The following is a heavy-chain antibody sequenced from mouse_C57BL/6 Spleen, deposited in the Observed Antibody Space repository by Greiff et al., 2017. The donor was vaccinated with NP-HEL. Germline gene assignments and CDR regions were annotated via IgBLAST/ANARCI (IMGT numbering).Heavy chain of an antibody. D-gene: IGHD2-1*01. V-gene: IGHV1-80*01. CDR3: ARKGGNYYGNYDFDY. CDR2: IYPGDGDT. J-gene: IGHJ2*01. Sequence: QVQLQQSGAELVKPGASVKISCKASGYAFSSYWMNWVKQRPGKGLEWIGQIYPGDGDTNYNGKFKGKATLTADKSSSTAYMQLSSLTSEDSAVYFCARKGGNYYGNYDFDYWGQGTTLTVSS. CDR1: GYAFSSYW.